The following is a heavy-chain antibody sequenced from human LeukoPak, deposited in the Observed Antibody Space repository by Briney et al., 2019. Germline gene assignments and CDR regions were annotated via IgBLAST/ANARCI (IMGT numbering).Heavy chain of an antibody. CDR3: ASRASADTAMGTNP. CDR1: GFTFSSYS. J-gene: IGHJ5*02. CDR2: ISSSSSYI. V-gene: IGHV3-21*01. D-gene: IGHD5-18*01. Sequence: GGSLRLSCAASGFTFSSYSMNWVRQAPGKGLEWVSSISSSSSYIYYADSVKGRFTISRDHAKNSLYLQMNSLRAEDTAGYYCASRASADTAMGTNPRGQGTLVTVSS.